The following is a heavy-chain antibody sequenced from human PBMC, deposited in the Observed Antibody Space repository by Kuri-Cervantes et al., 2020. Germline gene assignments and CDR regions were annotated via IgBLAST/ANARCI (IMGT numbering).Heavy chain of an antibody. Sequence: SVKVSCKASGGTFSSSAISWVRQAPGQGLEWMGGIIPIFGTANYAQKFQGRLTITTDESTSTAYMELSSLRSEDTAVYYCASVMEGCSSTSCYDAFDIWGQGTTVTVSS. V-gene: IGHV1-69*05. CDR1: GGTFSSSA. CDR2: IIPIFGTA. J-gene: IGHJ3*02. CDR3: ASVMEGCSSTSCYDAFDI. D-gene: IGHD2-2*01.